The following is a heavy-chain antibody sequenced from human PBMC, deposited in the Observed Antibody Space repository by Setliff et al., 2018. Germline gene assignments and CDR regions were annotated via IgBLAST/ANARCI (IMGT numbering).Heavy chain of an antibody. CDR3: ARANYYDSSGHSVYGMDV. V-gene: IGHV1-69*13. J-gene: IGHJ6*02. CDR1: GGSFSTYA. D-gene: IGHD3-22*01. Sequence: SVKVSCTASGGSFSTYAISWARQAPGQGLEWMGVIIPIFGTTNNAQKFQGRVTITADESTSTAYMELSSLRSEDTAVYYCARANYYDSSGHSVYGMDVWGQGTTVTVSS. CDR2: IIPIFGTT.